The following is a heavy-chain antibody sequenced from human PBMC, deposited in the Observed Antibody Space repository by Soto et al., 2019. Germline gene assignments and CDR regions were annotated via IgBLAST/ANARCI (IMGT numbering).Heavy chain of an antibody. CDR2: IDSYGSST. CDR3: VRGLGNSDH. CDR1: GFTFSSYW. Sequence: EVQLVESGGGLVQPGGSLRLSCVASGFTFSSYWMHWVRHVPGKEPVWVSFIDSYGSSTKYADSVRGRFTISRDNAKNTLYLLMNSLRVEDTAVYYCVRGLGNSDHWGQGSMATVSS. V-gene: IGHV3-74*03. J-gene: IGHJ4*02.